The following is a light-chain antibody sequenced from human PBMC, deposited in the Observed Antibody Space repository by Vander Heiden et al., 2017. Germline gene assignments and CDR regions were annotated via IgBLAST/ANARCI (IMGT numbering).Light chain of an antibody. V-gene: IGLV2-14*01. CDR2: EVS. CDR1: SSDIGAYNS. Sequence: QSALTQPASVSGSPGQSITISCTGTSSDIGAYNSVSWYQQDPGKAPKLIIYEVSQWPAGLADRFSGSKSGNTASLTISGRKKEDEADYYCSSFTTSNTLIFGGGTKLTVL. CDR3: SSFTTSNTLI. J-gene: IGLJ2*01.